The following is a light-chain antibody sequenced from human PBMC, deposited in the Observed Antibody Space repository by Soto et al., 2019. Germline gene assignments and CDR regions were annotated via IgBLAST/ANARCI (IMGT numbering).Light chain of an antibody. CDR1: TSNIGAGYD. CDR3: QSYDSSLSGAV. CDR2: GNS. Sequence: QAVVTQSPSVSGAPGHRVTISCTGSTSNIGAGYDVYWYQQLPGTAPKLLMYGNSNRPSGVPERFSGSKSGTSASLAITGLQAEDEADYYRQSYDSSLSGAVFGGGTKLTVL. V-gene: IGLV1-40*01. J-gene: IGLJ2*01.